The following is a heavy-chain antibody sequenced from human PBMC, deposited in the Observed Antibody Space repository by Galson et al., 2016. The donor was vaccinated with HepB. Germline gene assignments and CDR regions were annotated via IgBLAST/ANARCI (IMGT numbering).Heavy chain of an antibody. CDR2: IIPLYGTA. CDR3: ARVRDGYNGYFYYGMDV. V-gene: IGHV1-69*13. Sequence: SVKVSCKASGGTFNSYAISWVRQAPGQGLEWMGGIIPLYGTANYAQKFQGRVTIIADESTSTAYMELSSLRSEDTAMYYCARVRDGYNGYFYYGMDVWGQRTTVAVSS. D-gene: IGHD5-24*01. J-gene: IGHJ6*02. CDR1: GGTFNSYA.